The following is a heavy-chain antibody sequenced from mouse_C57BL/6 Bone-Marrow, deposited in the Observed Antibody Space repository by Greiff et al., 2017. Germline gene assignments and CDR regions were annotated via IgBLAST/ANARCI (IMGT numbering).Heavy chain of an antibody. D-gene: IGHD1-1*01. CDR2: IDPSDSYT. CDR3: ARDITTVVERTWFAY. CDR1: GYTFTSYW. J-gene: IGHJ3*01. Sequence: QVQLQQPGAELVMPGASVKLSCKASGYTFTSYWMHWVKPRPGQGLEWIGEIDPSDSYTNSNQKFKGKSTLTVDKSSSTAYMQLSSLASEDSAVYYCARDITTVVERTWFAYWGQGTLVTVSA. V-gene: IGHV1-69*01.